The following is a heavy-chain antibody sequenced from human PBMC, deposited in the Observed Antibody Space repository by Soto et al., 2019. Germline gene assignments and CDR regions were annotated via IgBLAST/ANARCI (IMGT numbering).Heavy chain of an antibody. CDR1: GSTLSNDW. CDR2: INSDGSST. Sequence: XGSLRLSCAVAGSTLSNDWMHWVRQAPGKGLVWVSHINSDGSSTNYADFVKGRFTIARDNAKNTVYLQMNSLRAEDTAVYYCARDRSYSLDVWGQGTTVTVSS. CDR3: ARDRSYSLDV. V-gene: IGHV3-74*01. J-gene: IGHJ6*02.